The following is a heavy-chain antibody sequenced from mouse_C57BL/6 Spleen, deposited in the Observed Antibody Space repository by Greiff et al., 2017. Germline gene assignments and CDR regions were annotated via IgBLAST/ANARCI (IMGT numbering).Heavy chain of an antibody. CDR2: IYPGSGNT. J-gene: IGHJ1*03. D-gene: IGHD1-1*01. CDR3: ARSEYYGSSHWYFDV. V-gene: IGHV1-84*01. CDR1: GYTFTDYY. Sequence: VVESGPELVKPGASVKISCKASGYTFTDYYINWVKQRPGPGLEWIGWIYPGSGNTKYNEKFKGKATLTVDTSSSTAYMQLSSLTSEDSAVDFCARSEYYGSSHWYFDVWGTGTTVTVSS.